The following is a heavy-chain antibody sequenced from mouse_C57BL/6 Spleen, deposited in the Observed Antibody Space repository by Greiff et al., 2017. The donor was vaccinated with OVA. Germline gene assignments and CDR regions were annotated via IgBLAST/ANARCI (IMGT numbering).Heavy chain of an antibody. J-gene: IGHJ2*01. V-gene: IGHV1-4*01. D-gene: IGHD2-3*01. CDR1: GYTFTSYT. CDR3: ARSSDGSLDY. Sequence: QVHVKQSGAELARPGASVKMSCKASGYTFTSYTMHWVKQRPGQGLEWIGYINPSSGYTKYNQKFKDKATLTADKSSSTAYMQLSSLTSEDSAVYYCARSSDGSLDYWGQGTTLTVSS. CDR2: INPSSGYT.